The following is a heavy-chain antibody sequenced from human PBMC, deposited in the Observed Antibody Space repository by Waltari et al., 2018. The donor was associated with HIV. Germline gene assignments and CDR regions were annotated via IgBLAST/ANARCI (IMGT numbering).Heavy chain of an antibody. D-gene: IGHD2-21*01. CDR1: AASIRVDAYS. V-gene: IGHV4-30-2*01. Sequence: QPQLQESGSGPLKPSQTLYLTCTVSAASIRVDAYSYRCIRQPPGKGLEWIGFIDQRGNTYYNPSLMSRVTISVDRSKNQFFLNLRSVSAADTAVYYCARVGRGYCGDECYDYYGLDVWGRGTTVIVSS. J-gene: IGHJ6*02. CDR3: ARVGRGYCGDECYDYYGLDV. CDR2: IDQRGNT.